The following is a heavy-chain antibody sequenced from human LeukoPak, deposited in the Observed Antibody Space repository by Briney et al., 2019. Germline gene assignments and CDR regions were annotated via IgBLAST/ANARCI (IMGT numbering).Heavy chain of an antibody. Sequence: GRSLRLSCAASGFTFSTYSMHWVRQAPGKGLQWVALISYDGSKRYYTDSVEGRFTISRDNSKNTLYLQMDSLRAEDTAVYYCAELGITMIGGVWGKGTTVTISS. CDR1: GFTFSTYS. J-gene: IGHJ6*04. CDR3: AELGITMIGGV. D-gene: IGHD3-10*02. CDR2: ISYDGSKR. V-gene: IGHV3-30*04.